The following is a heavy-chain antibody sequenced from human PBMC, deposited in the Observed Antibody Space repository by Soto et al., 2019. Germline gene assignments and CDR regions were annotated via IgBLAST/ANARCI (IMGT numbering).Heavy chain of an antibody. J-gene: IGHJ3*02. V-gene: IGHV3-48*03. D-gene: IGHD6-19*01. CDR1: GFTFISYE. Sequence: EVQLVESGGGLVHLGGSLSLSGAASGFTFISYEMNWVRQAPGKGLEWVSYISSSGSTIYYADSVKGRFTISRDNAKNSLYLQMNSLRAEDTAVYYCARKGIAVAGIAFDIWGQGTMVTVSS. CDR2: ISSSGSTI. CDR3: ARKGIAVAGIAFDI.